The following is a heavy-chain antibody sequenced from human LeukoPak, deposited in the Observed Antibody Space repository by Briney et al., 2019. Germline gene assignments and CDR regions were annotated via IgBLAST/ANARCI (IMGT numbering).Heavy chain of an antibody. D-gene: IGHD3-16*01. CDR3: ATQRGSYVGGTDFDY. Sequence: ASVKVSCKASVYTFTGYYINWVRQAPGQGLEWMGWINPNSGDTKYAQKFQGRVTITRDTSISTACLELSRLRSDDTAVYYCATQRGSYVGGTDFDYWGQGTLVTVSS. CDR1: VYTFTGYY. CDR2: INPNSGDT. J-gene: IGHJ4*02. V-gene: IGHV1-2*02.